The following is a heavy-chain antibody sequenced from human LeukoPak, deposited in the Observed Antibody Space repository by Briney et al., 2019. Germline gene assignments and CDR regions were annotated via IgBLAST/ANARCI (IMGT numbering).Heavy chain of an antibody. V-gene: IGHV3-15*01. J-gene: IGHJ6*03. CDR2: IKSKTVGGTT. Sequence: GGSLRLSCAASGFTFGNPWMRWVRQAPGKGLEWVARIKSKTVGGTTDYAATVKGRFTISRDDSKNTLYLQMNSLKTEDTAVYYCTTKAMVRGVITYYYYYMDVWGKGTTVTVSS. CDR1: GFTFGNPW. D-gene: IGHD3-10*01. CDR3: TTKAMVRGVITYYYYYMDV.